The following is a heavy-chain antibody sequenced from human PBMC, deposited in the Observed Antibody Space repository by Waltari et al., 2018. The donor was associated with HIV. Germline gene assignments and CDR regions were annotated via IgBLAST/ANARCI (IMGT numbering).Heavy chain of an antibody. CDR1: TFSSYA. CDR2: ISGSGGST. D-gene: IGHD2-2*01. V-gene: IGHV3-23*01. CDR3: AKDIVVVPAATEYYFDY. Sequence: TFSSYAMSWVRQAPGKGLEWVSAISGSGGSTYYADSVKGRFTISRDNSKNTLYLQMNSLRAEDTAVYYCAKDIVVVPAATEYYFDYWGQGTLVTVSS. J-gene: IGHJ4*02.